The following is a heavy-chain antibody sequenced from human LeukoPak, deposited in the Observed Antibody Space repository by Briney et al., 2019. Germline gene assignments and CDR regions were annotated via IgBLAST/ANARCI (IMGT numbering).Heavy chain of an antibody. CDR1: GFTFTNFE. CDR3: ARAGPPAYDP. J-gene: IGHJ5*02. CDR2: ISYSGSTT. V-gene: IGHV3-48*03. Sequence: GGSLRLSCAASGFTFTNFEMNWVRQAPGKGLEWVSYISYSGSTTSYADSVKGRFTISRDNAKNSLYLQMNSLRAEDTAVYYCARAGPPAYDPWGQGTLVTVSS.